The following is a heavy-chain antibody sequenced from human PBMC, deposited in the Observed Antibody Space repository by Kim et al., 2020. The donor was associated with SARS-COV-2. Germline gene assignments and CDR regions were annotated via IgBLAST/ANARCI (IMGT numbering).Heavy chain of an antibody. D-gene: IGHD3-10*01. Sequence: GGSLRLSCAASGFSVRTNYMNWVRQAPGKGLEWVSVFYTGGTTCYADSAKGRFTVSRDITRNTLNLQMNSLTAEDTAAYYCVRDPHNSGSGSFFDYWGQGTLVTVSS. V-gene: IGHV3-66*01. CDR3: VRDPHNSGSGSFFDY. CDR1: GFSVRTNY. CDR2: FYTGGTT. J-gene: IGHJ4*02.